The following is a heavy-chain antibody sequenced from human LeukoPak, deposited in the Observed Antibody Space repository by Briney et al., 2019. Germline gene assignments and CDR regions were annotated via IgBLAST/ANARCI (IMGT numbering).Heavy chain of an antibody. Sequence: SGGSLRLSCAASGFTFSSYGMHWARQAPGKGLEWVAVIWYDGSNKYYADSVKGQFTISRDNSKNTLYLQMNSLRAEDTAVYYCAKFGYSGSYDAFDIWGQGTMVTVSS. CDR1: GFTFSSYG. CDR3: AKFGYSGSYDAFDI. J-gene: IGHJ3*02. V-gene: IGHV3-30*02. CDR2: IWYDGSNK. D-gene: IGHD1-26*01.